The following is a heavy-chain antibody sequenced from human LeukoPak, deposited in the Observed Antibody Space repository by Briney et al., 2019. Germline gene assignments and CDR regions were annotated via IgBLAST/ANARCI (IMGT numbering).Heavy chain of an antibody. V-gene: IGHV4-39*07. D-gene: IGHD3-10*01. CDR3: ARDYGSGNWFDP. CDR2: IYYSGST. CDR1: GGSISSSSYY. J-gene: IGHJ5*02. Sequence: SETLSLTCTVSGGSISSSSYYWGWIRQPPGKGLEWIGSIYYSGSTYYNPSLKSRVTISVDTSKSQFSLKLSSVTAADTAVYYCARDYGSGNWFDPWGQGTLVTVSS.